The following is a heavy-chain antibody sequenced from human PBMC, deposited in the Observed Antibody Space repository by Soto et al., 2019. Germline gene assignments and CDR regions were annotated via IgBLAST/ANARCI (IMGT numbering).Heavy chain of an antibody. J-gene: IGHJ6*02. CDR1: GFTLSGYA. CDR3: ARLITIFGAANGAYYYGMDV. D-gene: IGHD3-3*01. CDR2: ISSNGVGT. V-gene: IGHV3-64*01. Sequence: GGSLRLSCAASGFTLSGYAMDWVRQAPGKGLEYVSGISSNGVGTYYANSVQGRFTISRDNSKNTVYLQMGSLKASDTAMYYCARLITIFGAANGAYYYGMDVWGQGTTVTVSS.